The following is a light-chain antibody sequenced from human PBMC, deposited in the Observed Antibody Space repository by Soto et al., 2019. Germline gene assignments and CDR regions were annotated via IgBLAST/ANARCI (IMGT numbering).Light chain of an antibody. CDR2: GAS. V-gene: IGKV3-15*01. J-gene: IGKJ1*01. CDR1: QNISSN. Sequence: EIVMTQSPATRSVSPGERATLSCRASQNISSNLAWYQQKPGQAPRVLIDGASTRATGIPARFSGSGSGTEFTLTISSLQSEDFAVYYCQQYNNWLWTFGQGTKVEIK. CDR3: QQYNNWLWT.